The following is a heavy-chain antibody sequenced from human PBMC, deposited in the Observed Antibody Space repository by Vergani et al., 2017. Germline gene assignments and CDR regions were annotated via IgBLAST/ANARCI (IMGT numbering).Heavy chain of an antibody. CDR2: IYHSGGA. CDR1: GGSITSSSYY. D-gene: IGHD3-9*01. J-gene: IGHJ4*02. V-gene: IGHV4-39*01. CDR3: ARTESFMLRYFHCAL. Sequence: QLHLQESGPGLVKPSETLSLTCTVSGGSITSSSYYWGWIRQPPGKGLEWIGNIYHSGGAYYNPSLKGRVTISVDTSKNQFSLEVTSVTAADTAIYFCARTESFMLRYFHCALWGQGTLVTVSS.